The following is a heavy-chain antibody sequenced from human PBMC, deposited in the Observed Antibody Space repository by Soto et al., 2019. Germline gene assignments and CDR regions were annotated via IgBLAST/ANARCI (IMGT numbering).Heavy chain of an antibody. Sequence: QLQLQESGPGLVKPSETLSLTCTVSGGSISSGTFYWGWLRQPPGKRLEWIGTNSFDGNTYYATTRKRRATIAIDPAKNEAAPKRTAVTAADTAVYYCGVGATFFDPWGQGTLVTVSS. CDR3: GVGATFFDP. CDR1: GGSISSGTFY. CDR2: NSFDGNT. V-gene: IGHV4-39*01. J-gene: IGHJ5*02. D-gene: IGHD1-26*01.